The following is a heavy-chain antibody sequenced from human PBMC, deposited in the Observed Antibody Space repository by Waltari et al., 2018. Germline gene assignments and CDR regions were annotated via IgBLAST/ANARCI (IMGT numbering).Heavy chain of an antibody. Sequence: QVQLQESGPGLVKPSETLSLTCTVSGGSISSYHWSWIRQPAGKGLEWIRRIHTSGSTNNNPSLKSRVTMSVDTSKTQFSLKLSSVTAADTAVYYGARDRQLVDYYYYMDVWGKGTTVTISS. V-gene: IGHV4-4*07. D-gene: IGHD6-6*01. CDR2: IHTSGST. CDR3: ARDRQLVDYYYYMDV. CDR1: GGSISSYH. J-gene: IGHJ6*03.